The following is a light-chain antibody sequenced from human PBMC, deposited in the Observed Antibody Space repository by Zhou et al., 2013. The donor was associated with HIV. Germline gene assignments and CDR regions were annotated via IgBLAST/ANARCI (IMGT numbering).Light chain of an antibody. CDR3: QQYGSSRWT. Sequence: EIVLTQSPGTLSLSPGERATLSCRASQSVSSSYLAWYQQKPGQAPRLLIYGASNRATGIPDRFTGSGSGTDFTLTISRLEPEDFAVYYCQQYGSSRWTFGQGTKVEI. V-gene: IGKV3-20*01. CDR1: QSVSSSY. J-gene: IGKJ1*01. CDR2: GAS.